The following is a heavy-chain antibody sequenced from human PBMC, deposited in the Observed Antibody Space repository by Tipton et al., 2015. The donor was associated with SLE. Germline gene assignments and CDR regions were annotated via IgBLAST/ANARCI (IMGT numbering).Heavy chain of an antibody. V-gene: IGHV4-34*01. D-gene: IGHD3-3*01. CDR1: GGSFSGYY. CDR2: INHSGST. J-gene: IGHJ4*02. CDR3: ASPFSRDY. Sequence: TLSLTCAVYGGSFSGYYWSWIRQPPGKGLEWIGEINHSGSTNYNPSLKSRVTISGDTSKNQFSLKLSSVIAADTAVYYCASPFSRDYWGQVTLVPVSS.